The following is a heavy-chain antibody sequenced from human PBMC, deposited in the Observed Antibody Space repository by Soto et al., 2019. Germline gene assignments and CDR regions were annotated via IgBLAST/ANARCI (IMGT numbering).Heavy chain of an antibody. CDR3: ARRYGSAFDI. Sequence: QVQLQESGPGLVKPSEPLSLPCPASGGPISSYYWSWIRQPPGKGLEWIGYIFYSGSTNYNPSLKSRVTISVDTSKNQFSLKLSSVTAADTAVYYCARRYGSAFDIWGHGTMVTVSS. V-gene: IGHV4-59*01. CDR2: IFYSGST. CDR1: GGPISSYY. D-gene: IGHD4-17*01. J-gene: IGHJ3*02.